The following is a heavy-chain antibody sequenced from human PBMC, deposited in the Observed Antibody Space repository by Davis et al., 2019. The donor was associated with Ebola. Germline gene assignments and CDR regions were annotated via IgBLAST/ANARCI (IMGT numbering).Heavy chain of an antibody. J-gene: IGHJ3*02. D-gene: IGHD1-26*01. CDR3: ARTSIVGTTTTASDI. CDR1: GYSFNTYA. V-gene: IGHV1-18*01. CDR2: ISAYNGNT. Sequence: ASVQVSCKASGYSFNTYAISWVRQAPGQGLEWMGWISAYNGNTNYAQKVQGRVTMTTDTSTGTAYLDLRSLRSDDTAVYFCARTSIVGTTTTASDIWGQGTLVTVSS.